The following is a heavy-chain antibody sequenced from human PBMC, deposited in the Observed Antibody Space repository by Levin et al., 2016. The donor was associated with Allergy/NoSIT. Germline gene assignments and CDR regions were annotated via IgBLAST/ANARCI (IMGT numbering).Heavy chain of an antibody. D-gene: IGHD5-24*01. CDR3: AKVTKPRRDGYALDS. J-gene: IGHJ5*01. Sequence: VRQAPGKGLEWVSVISYDGNNEYYADFVKGRFTISRDNSESTVYLQMNSLRNEDTGVYYCAKVTKPRRDGYALDSWGQGTLVTVSS. V-gene: IGHV3-30*18. CDR2: ISYDGNNE.